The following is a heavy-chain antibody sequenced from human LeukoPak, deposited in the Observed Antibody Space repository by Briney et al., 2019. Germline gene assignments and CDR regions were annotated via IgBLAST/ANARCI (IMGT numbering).Heavy chain of an antibody. CDR1: GFTFSSYS. Sequence: QPGGSLRLSCAASGFTFSSYSMNWVRQAPGKGLEWVSYISSGSSTIYYADSVKGRFTISRDNAKNSLCLQMNSLRDEDTAVYYCAKGFNGDYRWDDAFDIWGQGTMVAVSS. J-gene: IGHJ3*02. CDR2: ISSGSSTI. V-gene: IGHV3-48*02. D-gene: IGHD4-17*01. CDR3: AKGFNGDYRWDDAFDI.